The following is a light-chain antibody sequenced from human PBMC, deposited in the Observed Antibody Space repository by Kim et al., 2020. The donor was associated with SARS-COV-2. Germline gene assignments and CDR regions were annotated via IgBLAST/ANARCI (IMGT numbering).Light chain of an antibody. Sequence: VSPGERAPSPGRASQSVSGNLAWYQKKPGQAPRLLIYVASTRATGIPARFSGSGSGTEFTLTISSLQSEDFAVYYCQQYKNWPRTFGQGTKGDIK. J-gene: IGKJ1*01. CDR1: QSVSGN. V-gene: IGKV3-15*01. CDR2: VAS. CDR3: QQYKNWPRT.